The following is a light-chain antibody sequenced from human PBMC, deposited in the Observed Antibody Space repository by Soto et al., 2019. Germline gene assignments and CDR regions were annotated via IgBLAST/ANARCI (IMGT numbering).Light chain of an antibody. V-gene: IGLV7-43*01. J-gene: IGLJ3*02. CDR1: IGAVTSGYY. Sequence: QAVVTQEPSLTVSPGGTVTLTCASSIGAVTSGYYPFWFQQKPGQAPRTLIYGTNNRHSWTPARFSGSLLGGKAALTLSGVQPEAEADDYCLLYSGSTLNWVFGGGTKLTVL. CDR2: GTN. CDR3: LLYSGSTLNWV.